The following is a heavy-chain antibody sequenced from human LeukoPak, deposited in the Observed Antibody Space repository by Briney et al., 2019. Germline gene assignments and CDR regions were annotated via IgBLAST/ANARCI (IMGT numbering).Heavy chain of an antibody. CDR3: TGWEGDYYYYMDV. V-gene: IGHV3-73*01. Sequence: GRSLRLSCAASGFTFSGSAMHWVRQASGKGLEWVGRIRSKANSYATAYAASVKGRFTISRDDSKNTAYLQMNSLKTEDTAVYYCTGWEGDYYYYMDVWGKGTTVTVSS. D-gene: IGHD1-26*01. J-gene: IGHJ6*03. CDR2: IRSKANSYAT. CDR1: GFTFSGSA.